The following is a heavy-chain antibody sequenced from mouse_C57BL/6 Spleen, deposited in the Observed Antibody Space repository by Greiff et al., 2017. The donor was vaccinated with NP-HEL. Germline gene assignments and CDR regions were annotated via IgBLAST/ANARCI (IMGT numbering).Heavy chain of an antibody. D-gene: IGHD1-1*01. J-gene: IGHJ3*01. CDR3: ARGIYYWFAY. V-gene: IGHV5-4*01. CDR1: GFTFSSYA. Sequence: DVQLVESGGGLVKPGGSLKLSCAASGFTFSSYAMSWVRQTPEKRLEWVATISDGGSYTYYPDNVKGRFTISRDNAKNNLYLQMSHLKSEDTAMYYCARGIYYWFAYWGQGTLVTVSA. CDR2: ISDGGSYT.